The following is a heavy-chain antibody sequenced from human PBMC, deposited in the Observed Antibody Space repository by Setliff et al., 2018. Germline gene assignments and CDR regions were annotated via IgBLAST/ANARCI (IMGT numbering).Heavy chain of an antibody. CDR2: IYHSGST. Sequence: PSETLSLTCTDSGGSISSHYWSWIRQPPGKGLEWIGYIYHSGSTYYNPSLKSRVTISVDRSKNQFSLKLSSVTAADTAVYYCARVDSPCGGDCFQKDAFDIWGQGTMVTVSS. CDR3: ARVDSPCGGDCFQKDAFDI. J-gene: IGHJ3*02. D-gene: IGHD2-21*02. CDR1: GGSISSHY. V-gene: IGHV4-4*09.